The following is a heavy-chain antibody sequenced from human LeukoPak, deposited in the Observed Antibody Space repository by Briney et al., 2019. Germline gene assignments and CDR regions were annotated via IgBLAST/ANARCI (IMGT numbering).Heavy chain of an antibody. CDR3: ARRAFGHGAAFDY. Sequence: ASVTVSCEASGYTFTSYYMHWVRQAPGQGLEWMGIINPSGGSTSYAQKFQGRVTMTRDTSTSTVYMELSSLRSEDTAVYYCARRAFGHGAAFDYWGQGTLVTVSS. V-gene: IGHV1-46*01. J-gene: IGHJ4*02. CDR1: GYTFTSYY. CDR2: INPSGGST. D-gene: IGHD6-25*01.